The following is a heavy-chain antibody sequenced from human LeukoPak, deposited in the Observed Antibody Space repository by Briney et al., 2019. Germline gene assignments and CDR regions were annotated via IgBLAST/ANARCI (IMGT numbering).Heavy chain of an antibody. CDR1: GFTFSSYG. D-gene: IGHD3-10*01. V-gene: IGHV3-30*02. CDR3: AKDQTRTMVRGSNV. J-gene: IGHJ6*04. CDR2: IRYDGSNR. Sequence: SGGSLRLSCGVSGFTFSSYGMHWVRQAPGKGLEWVAYIRYDGSNRHYADSVKGRFTISRDNSRNTLYLQMNSLRAEDTAVYYCAKDQTRTMVRGSNVWGKGTTVTVSS.